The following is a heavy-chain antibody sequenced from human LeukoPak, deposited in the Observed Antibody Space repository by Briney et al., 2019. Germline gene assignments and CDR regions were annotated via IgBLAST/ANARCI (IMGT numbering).Heavy chain of an antibody. CDR3: ARSPPIYCSGGSCYYFDY. V-gene: IGHV4-34*01. D-gene: IGHD2-15*01. CDR1: GESFSGYY. Sequence: SETLSLTCAVYGESFSGYYWSWIRQSPGKGLEWIGEINHSGSTNYNPSLKSRVTMSVDTSKNQFSLKLSSVTAADTAVYYCARSPPIYCSGGSCYYFDYWGQGTLVTVSS. CDR2: INHSGST. J-gene: IGHJ4*02.